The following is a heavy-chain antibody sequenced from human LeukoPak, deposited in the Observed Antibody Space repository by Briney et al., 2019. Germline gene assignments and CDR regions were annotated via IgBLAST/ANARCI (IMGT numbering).Heavy chain of an antibody. J-gene: IGHJ2*01. CDR3: ARLGAIVVVPDAMPDWYCDL. CDR1: RYILTNYW. CDR2: IYPGDSDT. Sequence: GKSLKICCRGSRYILTNYWNGWGRHIPRKGLEWMGMIYPGDSDTIYSAFFQGQVTISDDKSITPAHLQWSSLEPSDTAMYYCARLGAIVVVPDAMPDWYCDLWGRGTLVTVSS. V-gene: IGHV5-51*01. D-gene: IGHD2-2*01.